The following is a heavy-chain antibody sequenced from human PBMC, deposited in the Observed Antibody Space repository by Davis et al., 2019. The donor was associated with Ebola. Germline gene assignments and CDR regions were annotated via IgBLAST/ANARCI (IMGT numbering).Heavy chain of an antibody. CDR3: ARDSPEPYYYDSSGYTPGYFDY. J-gene: IGHJ4*02. CDR1: GFIFRNYV. CDR2: TSYDGSNS. V-gene: IGHV3-30*03. D-gene: IGHD3-22*01. Sequence: GESLKISCETSGFIFRNYVMSWVRQAPGKGLEWVAVTSYDGSNSYYTDSVKGRFTISRDNPKNTLYLQMNSLRAEDTAVYYCARDSPEPYYYDSSGYTPGYFDYWGQGTLVTVSS.